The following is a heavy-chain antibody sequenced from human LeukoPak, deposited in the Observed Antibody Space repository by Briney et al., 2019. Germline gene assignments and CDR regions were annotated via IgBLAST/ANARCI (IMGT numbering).Heavy chain of an antibody. CDR3: ARVPESTIFGVVTGYMDV. J-gene: IGHJ6*03. D-gene: IGHD3-3*01. CDR2: ISSSSSYI. CDR1: GFTFSSYS. Sequence: PGRSLRLSCAASGFTFSSYSMNWVRQAPGKGLEWVSSISSSSSYIYYADSVKGRFTISRDNAKNSLYLQMNSLRAEDTAVYYCARVPESTIFGVVTGYMDVWGKGTTVTVSS. V-gene: IGHV3-21*01.